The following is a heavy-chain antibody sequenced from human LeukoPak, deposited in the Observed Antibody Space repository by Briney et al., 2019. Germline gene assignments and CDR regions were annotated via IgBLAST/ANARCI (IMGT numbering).Heavy chain of an antibody. CDR3: GHRLTGRGIDY. CDR1: GASINGYY. V-gene: IGHV2-5*01. J-gene: IGHJ4*02. CDR2: THWNDAD. Sequence: TLSLTCTVSGASINGYYWSWFRQPPGKALEWLAITHWNDADHYSPSLKDRLTITKDTSKNQVVLTMTNMDPVDTATYYCGHRLTGRGIDYWGQGTLVTVSS.